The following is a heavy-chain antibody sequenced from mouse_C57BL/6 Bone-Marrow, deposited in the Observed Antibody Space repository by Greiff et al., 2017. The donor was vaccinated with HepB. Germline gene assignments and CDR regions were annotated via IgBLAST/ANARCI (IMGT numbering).Heavy chain of an antibody. D-gene: IGHD2-4*01. CDR2: ISDGGSYT. Sequence: EVQLQESGGGLVKPGGSLKLSCAASGFTFSSYAMSWVRQTPEKRLEWVATISDGGSYTYYPDNVKGRFTISRDNAKNNLYLQMSHLKSEDTAMYYCAREGAYDYDFYYAMDYWGQGTSVTVSS. CDR1: GFTFSSYA. J-gene: IGHJ4*01. V-gene: IGHV5-4*01. CDR3: AREGAYDYDFYYAMDY.